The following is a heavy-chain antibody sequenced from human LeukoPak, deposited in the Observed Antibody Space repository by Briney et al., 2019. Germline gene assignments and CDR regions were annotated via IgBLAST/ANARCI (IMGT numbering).Heavy chain of an antibody. V-gene: IGHV1-2*02. CDR3: TRHVVTLLRGVTQRRENWFDP. CDR1: GYTFTGYY. J-gene: IGHJ5*02. CDR2: INTDSGGT. D-gene: IGHD3-10*01. Sequence: ASVKVSCKASGYTFTGYYMHWVRQAPGHGLEWLGWINTDSGGTNYAQKFLGRVTMTRDKANTTAYLELTGLTSDDTAVYYCTRHVVTLLRGVTQRRENWFDPWGQGTLVTVSS.